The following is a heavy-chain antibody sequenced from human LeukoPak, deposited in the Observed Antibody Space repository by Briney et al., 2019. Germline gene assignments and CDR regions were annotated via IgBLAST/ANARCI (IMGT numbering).Heavy chain of an antibody. CDR1: GYTFTSYD. V-gene: IGHV1-8*03. J-gene: IGHJ3*02. Sequence: ASVKVSCKASGYTFTSYDINWVRQATGQGLEWMGWMNPNSGNSGCAQKFQGRVTITRNTSISTAYMELSSLRSEDTAVYYCARVDYSNAFDIWGQGTMVTVSS. CDR3: ARVDYSNAFDI. D-gene: IGHD4-11*01. CDR2: MNPNSGNS.